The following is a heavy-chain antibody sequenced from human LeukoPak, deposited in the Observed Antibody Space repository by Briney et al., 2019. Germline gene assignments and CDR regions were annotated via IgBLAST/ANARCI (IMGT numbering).Heavy chain of an antibody. CDR1: GGSISSYH. D-gene: IGHD2-15*01. V-gene: IGHV4-59*12. J-gene: IGHJ6*02. Sequence: PSETLSLTCTVSGGSISSYHWGWIRQPPGKGLERTGYIYYSGSTNYNPSLNSRVTISVDTSKNQFSLKLSSVTAADTAVYYCARTSYSTMVPAYYYYGMDVWGQGTTVTVSS. CDR2: IYYSGST. CDR3: ARTSYSTMVPAYYYYGMDV.